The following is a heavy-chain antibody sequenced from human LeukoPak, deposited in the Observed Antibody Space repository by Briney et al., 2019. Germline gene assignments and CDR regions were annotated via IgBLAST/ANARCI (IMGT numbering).Heavy chain of an antibody. J-gene: IGHJ5*02. V-gene: IGHV1-46*01. CDR1: GYTFTSYY. Sequence: GASVTVSCKASGYTFTSYYIHWVRQAPGQGLEWMGTINPSSGSRSYAQKFQGRVTMTRDTSTNIVYMELSSLRSEDTAVYFCARDACSSTICQAGGNWFDPWGQGTLVIVS. CDR3: ARDACSSTICQAGGNWFDP. CDR2: INPSSGSR. D-gene: IGHD2-2*01.